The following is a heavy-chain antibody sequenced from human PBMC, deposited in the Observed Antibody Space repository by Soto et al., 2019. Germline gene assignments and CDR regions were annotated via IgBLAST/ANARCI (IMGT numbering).Heavy chain of an antibody. CDR2: LKQDGSDK. CDR1: GFTFSSYW. V-gene: IGHV3-7*01. Sequence: EVQLVESGGGLVQAGGALRLSCAASGFTFSSYWMYWVLQVPGKGLEWVANLKQDGSDKYYMDSVKGRFTISRDNAKNSLYLRMNSVRIEETAVYYYATIAVQPTFDYWGQGTLVTVSS. CDR3: ATIAVQPTFDY. D-gene: IGHD6-19*01. J-gene: IGHJ4*02.